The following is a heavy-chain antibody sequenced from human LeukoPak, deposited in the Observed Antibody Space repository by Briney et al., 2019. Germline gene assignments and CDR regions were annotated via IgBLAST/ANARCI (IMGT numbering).Heavy chain of an antibody. CDR3: ARGRGLPVRPPNEGFLDY. CDR2: ISGSGGST. Sequence: PGGSLRLSCAASGFTFSSYAMSWVRQAPGKGLEWVSAISGSGGSTYYADSVKGRFTISRDNSKNTLRLQMNSLRAEDTAVYYCARGRGLPVRPPNEGFLDYWGRGTLVTVSS. J-gene: IGHJ4*02. V-gene: IGHV3-23*01. CDR1: GFTFSSYA. D-gene: IGHD6-6*01.